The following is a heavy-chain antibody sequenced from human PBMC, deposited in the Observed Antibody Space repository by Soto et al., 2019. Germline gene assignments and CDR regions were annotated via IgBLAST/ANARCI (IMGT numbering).Heavy chain of an antibody. D-gene: IGHD3-10*01. CDR2: IYYSGST. J-gene: IGHJ6*03. CDR3: AGGSGSYSRAYYYYYYMDV. Sequence: QVQLQESGPGLVKPSQTLSLTCTVSGGSISSGGYYWSWIRQHPGKGLEWIGYIYYSGSTYYNPSLKSRGTLSIETAKNQFSLKLSSVTAADTAVYYCAGGSGSYSRAYYYYYYMDVWGKGTTVTVSS. V-gene: IGHV4-31*03. CDR1: GGSISSGGYY.